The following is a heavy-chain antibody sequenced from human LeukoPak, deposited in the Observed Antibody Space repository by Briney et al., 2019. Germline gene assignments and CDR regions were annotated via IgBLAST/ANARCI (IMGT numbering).Heavy chain of an antibody. Sequence: HPSETLSLTCSVSGGSISSSNHVWGWIRQPPGKGLEWIGAISYTGNTYYNPSLKSRVSLSVDTSKNQFSLKVDSVTAADMAVYSCARVGHDXYGSGSXXXDIWGQGTMVTVSS. D-gene: IGHD3-10*01. CDR1: GGSISSSNHV. CDR2: ISYTGNT. CDR3: ARVGHDXYGSGSXXXDI. J-gene: IGHJ3*02. V-gene: IGHV4-39*02.